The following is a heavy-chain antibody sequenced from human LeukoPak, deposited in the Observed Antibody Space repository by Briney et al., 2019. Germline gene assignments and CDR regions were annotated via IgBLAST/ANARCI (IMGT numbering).Heavy chain of an antibody. D-gene: IGHD2-15*01. J-gene: IGHJ5*02. V-gene: IGHV4-34*01. CDR1: GGSFSGYY. Sequence: PSETLSLTCAVYGGSFSGYYWGWIRQPPGKGLEWIGEINHSGSTNYNPSLKSRVTISVDTSKNQFSLKLSSVTAADTAVYYCVLFQGGGNPRGFDPWGQGTLVTVSS. CDR3: VLFQGGGNPRGFDP. CDR2: INHSGST.